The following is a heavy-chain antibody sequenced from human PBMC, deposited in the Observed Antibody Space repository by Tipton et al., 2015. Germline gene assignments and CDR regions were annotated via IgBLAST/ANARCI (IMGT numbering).Heavy chain of an antibody. D-gene: IGHD3-22*01. CDR1: GFSFGDYA. Sequence: RSLRLSCTAAGFSFGDYAMNWIRQAPGKGLEWVGSIRSTVHDGTTQYAASVIGRFTISRDDSRGIAYLQMNRLRTEDTAVYYCSRLLDTLTDSPYNYFGMDVWGQGTTVSVSS. CDR2: IRSTVHDGTT. J-gene: IGHJ6*02. CDR3: SRLLDTLTDSPYNYFGMDV. V-gene: IGHV3-49*03.